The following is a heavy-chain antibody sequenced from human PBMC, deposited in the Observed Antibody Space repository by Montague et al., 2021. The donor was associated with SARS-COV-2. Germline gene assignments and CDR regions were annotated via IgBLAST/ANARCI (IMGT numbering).Heavy chain of an antibody. CDR3: ARFGSGTLEFDL. CDR2: IRTTGHT. V-gene: IGHV4-61*02. Sequence: TLSLTCTVSGASTSTGIYYWSWIRQPAGKGLEWIGRIRTTGHTDYNXSLESRVFMSVDTSTNQFSLSLTSVTAADTAVYFCARFGSGTLEFDLWGQGTLVTVSS. D-gene: IGHD1-26*01. J-gene: IGHJ4*02. CDR1: GASTSTGIYY.